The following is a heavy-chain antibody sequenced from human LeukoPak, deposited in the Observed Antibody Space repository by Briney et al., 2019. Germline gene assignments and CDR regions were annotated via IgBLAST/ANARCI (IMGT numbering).Heavy chain of an antibody. CDR3: ARDEWGDAFDI. J-gene: IGHJ3*02. Sequence: GGSLRLXCAASGFTFSSYSMNWVRQAPGKGLEWVSSISSSSSYIHSADSVRGRFTISGDNAKNSLFLQMNSLRAEDTAVYYCARDEWGDAFDIWGQGTMVTVFS. D-gene: IGHD1-26*01. CDR2: ISSSSSYI. V-gene: IGHV3-21*01. CDR1: GFTFSSYS.